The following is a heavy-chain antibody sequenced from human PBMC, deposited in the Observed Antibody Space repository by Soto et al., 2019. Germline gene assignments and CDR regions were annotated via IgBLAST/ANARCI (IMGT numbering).Heavy chain of an antibody. V-gene: IGHV3-74*01. CDR2: INSDGSTT. D-gene: IGHD3-16*02. J-gene: IGHJ6*02. CDR1: GXTIRNYW. CDR3: ARGFRWGMDV. Sequence: LRLSFVASGXTIRNYWMHWVRQAPGKGLVWVSRINSDGSTTDYADSVKGRFTISRDNAKNTLFLQMNSLRAEDTAVYYCARGFRWGMDVWGQGTTVTVSS.